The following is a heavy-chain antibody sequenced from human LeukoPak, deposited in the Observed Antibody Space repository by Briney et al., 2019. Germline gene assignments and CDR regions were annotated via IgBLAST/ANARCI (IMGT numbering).Heavy chain of an antibody. CDR2: IWYDGSNK. CDR3: ARGPYCGNSGAFY. CDR1: GFSFSRYG. D-gene: IGHD4-23*01. J-gene: IGHJ4*02. V-gene: IGHV3-33*01. Sequence: PGRSLRLSCAVSGFSFSRYGMHWVRQAPGKGLEWVAVIWYDGSNKYYADSVKGRFTISRDNSKNTVYLEMNSLRAEDTAVYHCARGPYCGNSGAFYWGQGTLVTVSS.